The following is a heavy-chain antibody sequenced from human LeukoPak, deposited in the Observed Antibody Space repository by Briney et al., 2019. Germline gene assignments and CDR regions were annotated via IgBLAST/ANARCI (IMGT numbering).Heavy chain of an antibody. D-gene: IGHD2/OR15-2a*01. CDR1: GFTFSSYS. Sequence: GGSLRLSCAASGFTFSSYSMNWVRRAPGKGLEWVSSISSSSSYIYYADSVKGRFTISRDNAKNSLYLQMNSLRAEDTAVYYCARDPGGPLSREVTHDYWGQGTLVTVSS. V-gene: IGHV3-21*01. CDR3: ARDPGGPLSREVTHDY. J-gene: IGHJ4*02. CDR2: ISSSSSYI.